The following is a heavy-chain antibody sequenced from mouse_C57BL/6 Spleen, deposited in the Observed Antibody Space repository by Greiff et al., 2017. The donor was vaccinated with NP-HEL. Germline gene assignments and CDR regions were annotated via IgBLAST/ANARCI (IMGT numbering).Heavy chain of an antibody. Sequence: QVQLQQSGAELVKPGASVKLSCKASGYTFTSYWMHWVKQRPGQGLEWIGMIHPNSGSTNYNEKFKSKATLTVDKSSSTAYMQLSSLTSEDSAVYYCASHYGTSFDYWGQGTTLTVSS. J-gene: IGHJ2*01. CDR3: ASHYGTSFDY. CDR2: IHPNSGST. V-gene: IGHV1-64*01. CDR1: GYTFTSYW. D-gene: IGHD1-1*01.